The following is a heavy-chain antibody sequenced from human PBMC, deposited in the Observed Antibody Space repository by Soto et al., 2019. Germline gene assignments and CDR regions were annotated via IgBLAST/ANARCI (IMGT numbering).Heavy chain of an antibody. V-gene: IGHV1-3*01. Sequence: ASVKVSCKASGYTFTSYAMHWVRQAPGQRLEWMGWINAGNGNTKYSQKFQGRVTITRDTSASTAYMELSILRSEDTAVYYCTGGEGIVVVVAATKRSYYYYGMDVWGQGTTVTVSS. J-gene: IGHJ6*02. CDR3: TGGEGIVVVVAATKRSYYYYGMDV. CDR2: INAGNGNT. D-gene: IGHD2-15*01. CDR1: GYTFTSYA.